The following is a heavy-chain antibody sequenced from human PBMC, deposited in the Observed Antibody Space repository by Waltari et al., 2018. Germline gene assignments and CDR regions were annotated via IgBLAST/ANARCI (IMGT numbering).Heavy chain of an antibody. CDR2: IYHSGST. V-gene: IGHV4-30-2*01. CDR3: ARVKSQASVTRHVDY. J-gene: IGHJ4*02. CDR1: GGSISSGGYS. Sequence: QLQLQESGSGLVKPSQTLSLTCAVSGGSISSGGYSWSWIRQPPGKGLECIGYIYHSGSTDYNPSLKGRVAISVARSKNQFSLKLSSVTAADTAVYYCARVKSQASVTRHVDYWGQGTLVTVSS. D-gene: IGHD4-4*01.